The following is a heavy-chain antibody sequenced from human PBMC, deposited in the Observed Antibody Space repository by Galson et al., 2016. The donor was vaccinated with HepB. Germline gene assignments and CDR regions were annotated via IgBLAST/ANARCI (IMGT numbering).Heavy chain of an antibody. CDR3: AAQGGTSFDN. Sequence: QSGAEVKKPGESLKISCKASGYSFTVFWIGWVRQMPGKGLELMGIIYPGNSQTIYNPTFQGQVTISADKSITTAYLQWNTLKASDTAMYYCAAQGGTSFDNWGQGTLVTVSS. CDR2: IYPGNSQT. D-gene: IGHD2-2*01. J-gene: IGHJ1*01. V-gene: IGHV5-51*01. CDR1: GYSFTVFW.